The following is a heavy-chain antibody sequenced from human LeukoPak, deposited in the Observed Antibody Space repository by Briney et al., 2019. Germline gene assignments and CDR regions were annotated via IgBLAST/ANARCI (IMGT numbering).Heavy chain of an antibody. CDR2: LSRSGGDT. CDR1: GFTFSSYG. V-gene: IGHV3-23*01. J-gene: IGHJ4*02. D-gene: IGHD4-23*01. Sequence: GGSLRLSCAASGFTFSSYGMSWVRQAPGKGLEWDSALSRSGGDTYYADSVKGRFTISRDNSKNTLYLQMNSLRAEDTAVYYCAKRSDYGGNSNYFDFWGQGTLVTVSS. CDR3: AKRSDYGGNSNYFDF.